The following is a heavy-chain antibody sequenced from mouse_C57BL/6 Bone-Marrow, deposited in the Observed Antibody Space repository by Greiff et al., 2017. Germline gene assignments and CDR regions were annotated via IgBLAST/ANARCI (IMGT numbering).Heavy chain of an antibody. CDR3: ARGDYDYVWFAY. D-gene: IGHD2-4*01. V-gene: IGHV1-64*01. CDR2: IHPNSGST. J-gene: IGHJ3*01. Sequence: VQLQQPGAELVKPGASVKLSCKASGYTFTSYWMHWVKQRPGQGLEWIGMIHPNSGSTNYNEKFKSKATLTVDKSSSTAYMQLSSLTSEDSAVYYCARGDYDYVWFAYWGQGTLVTVSA. CDR1: GYTFTSYW.